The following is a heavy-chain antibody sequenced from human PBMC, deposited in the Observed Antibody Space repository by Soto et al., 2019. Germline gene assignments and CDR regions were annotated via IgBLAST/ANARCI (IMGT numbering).Heavy chain of an antibody. Sequence: QVQLVESGGGVVQPGRSLRLSCGASGFTLSSYGMHWVRQAPGKGLEWVAVIWHDGSNKYYADSMKGRFTISRDNSKNTLYLQMNNLRVKDTAVYYCARDRGSDDPIDYWGQGTLVTVSS. CDR1: GFTLSSYG. J-gene: IGHJ4*02. CDR3: ARDRGSDDPIDY. D-gene: IGHD2-21*01. V-gene: IGHV3-33*01. CDR2: IWHDGSNK.